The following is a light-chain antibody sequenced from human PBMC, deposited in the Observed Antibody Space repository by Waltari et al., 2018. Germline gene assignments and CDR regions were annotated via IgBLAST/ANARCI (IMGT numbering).Light chain of an antibody. CDR2: YDR. Sequence: SYVLTQPPSMSVAPGRTARVTCGGKNIGSKGVHWYQQKPGQAPLLVIYYDRDRPSGSPERFSGSNSGNTANLTISRVEAGDEADYYCQVWDSSSDHPVFGGGTKLTVL. V-gene: IGLV3-21*04. J-gene: IGLJ3*02. CDR3: QVWDSSSDHPV. CDR1: NIGSKG.